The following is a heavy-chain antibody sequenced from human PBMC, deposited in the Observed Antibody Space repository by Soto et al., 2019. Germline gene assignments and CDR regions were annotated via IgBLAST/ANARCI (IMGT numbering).Heavy chain of an antibody. J-gene: IGHJ5*02. Sequence: PGGSLRLSCAASGFTFSSYSMNWVRQAPGKGLEWVSSISSSSSYIYYADSVKGRFTISRDNAKNSLYLQMNSLRAEDTAVYYCARDPELLWFGELSRGWLDPWGQGTLVTVSS. D-gene: IGHD3-10*01. V-gene: IGHV3-21*01. CDR3: ARDPELLWFGELSRGWLDP. CDR2: ISSSSSYI. CDR1: GFTFSSYS.